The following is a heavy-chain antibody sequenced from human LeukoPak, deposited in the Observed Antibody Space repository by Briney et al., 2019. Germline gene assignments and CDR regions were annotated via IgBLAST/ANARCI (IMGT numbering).Heavy chain of an antibody. CDR1: GFLFSSHG. CDR3: AKDRDRLSDYPDY. J-gene: IGHJ4*02. Sequence: GSLRLSCAASGFLFSSHGLHWVRQAPGKGLEWVAFIRFDGTIKHYADSVKGRFTISRDNSKNTLYLQMNSLRAEDTAMYYCAKDRDRLSDYPDYWGQGTLVTVSS. D-gene: IGHD4/OR15-4a*01. V-gene: IGHV3-30*02. CDR2: IRFDGTIK.